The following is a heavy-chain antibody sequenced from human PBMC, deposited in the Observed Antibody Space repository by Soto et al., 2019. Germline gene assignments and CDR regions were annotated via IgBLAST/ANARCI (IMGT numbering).Heavy chain of an antibody. D-gene: IGHD4-4*01. V-gene: IGHV1-69*06. CDR2: IIPIFGTA. CDR3: ATLTYSNWFDP. J-gene: IGHJ5*02. Sequence: ASVKVSCKASGGTFSSYAISWVRQAPGQGLEWMGGIIPIFGTANYAQKFQGRVTITADKSTSTAYMELSSLRSEDTAVYYCATLTYSNWFDPWGQGTLVTVSS. CDR1: GGTFSSYA.